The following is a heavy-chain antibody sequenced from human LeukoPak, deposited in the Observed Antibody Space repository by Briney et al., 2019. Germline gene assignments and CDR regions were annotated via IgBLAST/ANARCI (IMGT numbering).Heavy chain of an antibody. CDR2: IKQDGSEK. J-gene: IGHJ4*02. V-gene: IGHV3-7*01. CDR3: ASEGDDTFGTLFDY. D-gene: IGHD3-16*01. Sequence: GGSLRLSCAASGFTFSSYWMSWVRQAPGKGLEWVANIKQDGSEKYYVDSVKGRFTISRDNAKNSLYLQMNSLRAEDTAVYYCASEGDDTFGTLFDYWGQGTLVTVSS. CDR1: GFTFSSYW.